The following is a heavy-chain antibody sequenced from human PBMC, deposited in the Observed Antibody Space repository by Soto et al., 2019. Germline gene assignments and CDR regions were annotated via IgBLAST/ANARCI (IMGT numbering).Heavy chain of an antibody. D-gene: IGHD2-15*01. J-gene: IGHJ3*02. CDR2: IIPILDIA. V-gene: IGHV1-69*08. Sequence: QVQLVQSGAEVQKPGSSVKVSCKASGGTFSSYTISWVRQAPGQGLEWMGRIIPILDIAIYAQKLQGRVTITADKSTNTVYMELSSLRSEDTAVYYCAREDNAFDIWGQGTMVTVSS. CDR1: GGTFSSYT. CDR3: AREDNAFDI.